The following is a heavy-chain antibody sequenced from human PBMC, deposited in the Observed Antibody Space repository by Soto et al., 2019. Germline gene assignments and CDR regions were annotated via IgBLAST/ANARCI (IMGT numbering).Heavy chain of an antibody. CDR1: GFTFSSYG. CDR2: ISYDGSNK. J-gene: IGHJ4*02. Sequence: GGSLRLSCAASGFTFSSYGMHWVRQAPGKGLEWVAVISYDGSNKYYADSVKGRFTISRDNSKNTLYLQMNSLRAEDTAVYYCAKDQFSSDTAMENYFDYWGQGTLVTVSS. V-gene: IGHV3-30*18. CDR3: AKDQFSSDTAMENYFDY. D-gene: IGHD5-18*01.